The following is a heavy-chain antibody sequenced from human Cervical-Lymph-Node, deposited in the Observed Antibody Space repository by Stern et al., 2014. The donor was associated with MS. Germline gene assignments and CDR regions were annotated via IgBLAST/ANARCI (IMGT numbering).Heavy chain of an antibody. CDR1: GYTFTSYG. CDR2: MNPNSGNT. V-gene: IGHV1-8*01. CDR3: AREDTSMATFDY. J-gene: IGHJ4*02. D-gene: IGHD5-18*01. Sequence: QMQLVQSGAEVKKPGASVKVSCKASGYTFTSYGINWVRQAAGQGLEWMGWMNPNSGNTGYAQKFQGRVTMTRNTSISTAYMELSSLSSEDTAVYYCAREDTSMATFDYWGQGTLVTVSS.